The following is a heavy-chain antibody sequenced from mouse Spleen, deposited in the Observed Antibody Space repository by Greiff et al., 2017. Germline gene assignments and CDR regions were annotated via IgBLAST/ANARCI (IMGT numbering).Heavy chain of an antibody. V-gene: IGHV1-72*01. CDR2: IDPNSGGT. J-gene: IGHJ2*01. CDR1: GYTFTSYW. CDR3: AREGGSYYFDY. Sequence: QVQLQQPGAELVKPGASVKLSCKASGYTFTSYWMQWVKQRPGQGLEWIGEIDPNSGGTKYNEKFKSKATLTVDKPSSTAYMQLSSLTSEDSAVYYCAREGGSYYFDYWGQGTTLTVSS.